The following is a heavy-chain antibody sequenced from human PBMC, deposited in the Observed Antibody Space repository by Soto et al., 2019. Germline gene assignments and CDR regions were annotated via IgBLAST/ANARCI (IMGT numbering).Heavy chain of an antibody. Sequence: EVQLVESGGGLIQPGGSLRLSCAASGFTVSSTYISWVRQAPGKGLEWVSVIYSGGSTYYADSVKGRFTISRDNSKNTLYLQMNSLRAEDTAVYYCARGTLNYYYGMDVWGQGTTVTVSS. D-gene: IGHD3-16*01. J-gene: IGHJ6*02. CDR2: IYSGGST. CDR1: GFTVSSTY. CDR3: ARGTLNYYYGMDV. V-gene: IGHV3-53*01.